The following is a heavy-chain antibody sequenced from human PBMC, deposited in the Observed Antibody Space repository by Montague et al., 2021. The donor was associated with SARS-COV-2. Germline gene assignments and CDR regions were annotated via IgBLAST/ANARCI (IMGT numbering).Heavy chain of an antibody. Sequence: SETLSLTCTVSGASMSGSYWGWVRQPPGKGPEWIGNIYSSGSTHYNPSLKSRVTISVDTSKSQFSLRLTSVAAADTAVYYCVREVRSSAYGMDYWGQGTLVTVSS. J-gene: IGHJ4*02. CDR3: VREVRSSAYGMDY. V-gene: IGHV4-59*01. CDR1: GASMSGSY. CDR2: IYSSGST. D-gene: IGHD3-22*01.